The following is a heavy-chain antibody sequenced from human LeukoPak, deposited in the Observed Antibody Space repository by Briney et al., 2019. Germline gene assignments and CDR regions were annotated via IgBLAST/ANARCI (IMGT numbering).Heavy chain of an antibody. CDR1: GGSISIYY. CDR3: ARRYDSTLYYYYYMDV. Sequence: SETLSLTCTVSGGSISIYYWSWIRQPPGKGLEWIGYIYYSGSTNYNPSLKSRVTISVDTFKNQFSLKLSSVTAADTAVYYCARRYDSTLYYYYYMDVWGKGTTVTVSS. V-gene: IGHV4-59*08. J-gene: IGHJ6*03. D-gene: IGHD3-22*01. CDR2: IYYSGST.